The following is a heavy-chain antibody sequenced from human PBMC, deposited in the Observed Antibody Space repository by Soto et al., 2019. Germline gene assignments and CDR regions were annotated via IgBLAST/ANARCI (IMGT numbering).Heavy chain of an antibody. CDR2: RYYSRRP. Sequence: QVQLQESGPAVVMPSQNLSLTRPVSGDSINSGDYYWRWIRQPPGQGLQWFGYRYYSRRPYYNTSRKSRVIRSIDTSRSQSSLILSSVTAPDTAVYYCARFLGLKHFDYSCQGTPVAVTS. D-gene: IGHD7-27*01. J-gene: IGHJ4*02. V-gene: IGHV4-30-4*01. CDR3: ARFLGLKHFDY. CDR1: GDSINSGDYY.